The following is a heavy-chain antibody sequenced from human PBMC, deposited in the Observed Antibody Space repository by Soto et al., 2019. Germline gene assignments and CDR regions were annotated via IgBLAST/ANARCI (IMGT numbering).Heavy chain of an antibody. V-gene: IGHV1-69*13. J-gene: IGHJ6*04. CDR1: GGTFSSYA. D-gene: IGHD2-2*02. CDR2: IIPIFGTA. Sequence: ASVKVSCKSSGGTFSSYAISWVRQAPGQGLEWMGGIIPIFGTANYAQKFQGRVTITADESTSTAYMELSSLRSEDTAVYYCARYCSSTSCYTSYYGTDVWGKGTTVTVSS. CDR3: ARYCSSTSCYTSYYGTDV.